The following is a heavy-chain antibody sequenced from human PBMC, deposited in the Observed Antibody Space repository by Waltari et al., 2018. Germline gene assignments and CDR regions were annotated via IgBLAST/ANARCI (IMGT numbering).Heavy chain of an antibody. CDR2: VYSTGAT. CDR3: AESDSGSWQYFFNS. Sequence: QMKLLESGPGLVKPSETLSLTCTVSAASIRGHYWSWIRQPAGTGLEWIGRVYSTGATNYNPSLGRRATISVDTARKQVSLKLTSVTAADTAMYFCAESDSGSWQYFFNSWGQGALVTVSS. V-gene: IGHV4-4*07. J-gene: IGHJ4*02. D-gene: IGHD6-19*01. CDR1: AASIRGHY.